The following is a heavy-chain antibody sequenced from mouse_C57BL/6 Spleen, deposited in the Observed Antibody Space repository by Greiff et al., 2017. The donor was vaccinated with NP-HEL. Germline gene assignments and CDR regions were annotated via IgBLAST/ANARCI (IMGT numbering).Heavy chain of an antibody. CDR2: ISSGSSTI. Sequence: EVMLVESGGGLVKPGGSLKLSCAASGFTFSDYGMHWVRQAPEKGLEWVAYISSGSSTIYYADTVKGRFTISRDNAKNTLFLQMTSLRSEDTAMYYCARDPYYYGSSYEFAYWGQGTLVAVSA. CDR3: ARDPYYYGSSYEFAY. D-gene: IGHD1-1*01. V-gene: IGHV5-17*01. J-gene: IGHJ3*01. CDR1: GFTFSDYG.